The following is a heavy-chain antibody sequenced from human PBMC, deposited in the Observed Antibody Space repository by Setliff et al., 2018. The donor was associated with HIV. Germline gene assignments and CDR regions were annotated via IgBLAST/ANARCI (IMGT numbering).Heavy chain of an antibody. CDR1: GGSINSGEYY. Sequence: SEPLSLTCTVSGGSINSGEYYWSWSRQHPGKGLEWIGYVYYTGDTYYNPPLKSRVTMSIDTSKNQFSLRLSSVTAADTAVYYCARWYTTGRGWFDPWGQGTLVTVSS. D-gene: IGHD6-25*01. J-gene: IGHJ5*02. V-gene: IGHV4-31*03. CDR2: VYYTGDT. CDR3: ARWYTTGRGWFDP.